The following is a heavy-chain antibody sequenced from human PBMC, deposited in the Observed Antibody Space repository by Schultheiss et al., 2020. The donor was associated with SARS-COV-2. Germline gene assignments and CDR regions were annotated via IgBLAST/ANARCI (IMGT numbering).Heavy chain of an antibody. CDR2: IVSNGAVT. CDR3: AKAAGYGDNKNGMDV. CDR1: GFTFRDYD. V-gene: IGHV3-64*04. Sequence: GGSLRLSCSASGFTFRDYDMHWVRQAPGKGLEYLSAIVSNGAVTYHADSVRGRFTISRDNSKNTLYLQMNSLRAEDTAVYYCAKAAGYGDNKNGMDVWGQGTTVTVSS. J-gene: IGHJ6*02. D-gene: IGHD4-17*01.